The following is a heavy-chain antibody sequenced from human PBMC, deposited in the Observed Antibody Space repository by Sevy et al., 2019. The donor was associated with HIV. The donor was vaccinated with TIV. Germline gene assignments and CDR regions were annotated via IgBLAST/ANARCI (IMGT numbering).Heavy chain of an antibody. V-gene: IGHV4-61*01. CDR1: GVSVSSDTYY. CDR3: AKEPYFFDKSGYYWDY. Sequence: SETLSLTCAVSGVSVSSDTYYWSWIRQPPGKGLEWIGYVYHTGSTNYSPSFKSRVTISVDTSKNQFSLRLVSVAAADKAVYYCAKEPYFFDKSGYYWDYWGQGALVTVSS. CDR2: VYHTGST. D-gene: IGHD3-22*01. J-gene: IGHJ4*02.